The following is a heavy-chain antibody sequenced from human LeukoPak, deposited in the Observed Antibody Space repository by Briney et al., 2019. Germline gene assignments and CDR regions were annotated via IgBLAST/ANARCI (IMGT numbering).Heavy chain of an antibody. CDR2: IKQGGSEI. Sequence: GGSLRLACSASGFTFSRFWMSWVRQAPGKGLEYVALIKQGGSEIYHMDSVKGRFTISRDDATNSLYLQMNSLRVEDTALYYCARDRESESDSEGDYWGQGTLVTVSS. CDR3: ARDRESESDSEGDY. V-gene: IGHV3-7*01. D-gene: IGHD4-11*01. J-gene: IGHJ4*02. CDR1: GFTFSRFW.